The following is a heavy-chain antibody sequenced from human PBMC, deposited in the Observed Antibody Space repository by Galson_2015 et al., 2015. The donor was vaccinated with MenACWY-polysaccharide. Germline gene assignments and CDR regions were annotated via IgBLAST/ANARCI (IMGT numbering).Heavy chain of an antibody. D-gene: IGHD5-18*01. Sequence: SLRLSCAASGFAFTSHCMHWVRQAPGKGLEWVAVVSYDGSYKYYTDTVKGRFTISRDISKNTLYLQMNSLGSEDTAVYYCAKDDDTAALYSRFEHWGQGTLVTVSS. CDR2: VSYDGSYK. CDR1: GFAFTSHC. CDR3: AKDDDTAALYSRFEH. J-gene: IGHJ4*02. V-gene: IGHV3-30*18.